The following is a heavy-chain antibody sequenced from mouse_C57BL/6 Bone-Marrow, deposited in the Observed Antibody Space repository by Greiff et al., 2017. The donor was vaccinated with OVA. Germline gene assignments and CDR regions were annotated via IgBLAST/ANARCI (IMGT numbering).Heavy chain of an antibody. D-gene: IGHD3-2*02. CDR2: INPNNGGT. CDR3: ARSPLRAQAMDY. CDR1: GYTFTDYY. J-gene: IGHJ4*01. Sequence: EVQLQQSGPELVKPGASVKISCKASGYTFTDYYMNWVKQSHGKSLEWIGDINPNNGGTSYNQKFKGKATLTVDKSSSTAYMELRSLTSEDSAVYYCARSPLRAQAMDYWGQGTSVTVSS. V-gene: IGHV1-26*01.